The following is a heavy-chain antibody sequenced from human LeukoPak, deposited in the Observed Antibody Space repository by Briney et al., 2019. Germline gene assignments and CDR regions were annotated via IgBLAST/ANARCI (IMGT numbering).Heavy chain of an antibody. J-gene: IGHJ4*02. Sequence: SETLSLTCTVSGGSISSGDYYWSWIRQPPGKGLEWIAYIYYSGSTNYNPSLKSRVTISVDTSKNQFSLKLSSVTAADTAVYYCARVYDMFFDYWGQGTLVTVSS. CDR3: ARVYDMFFDY. CDR2: IYYSGST. D-gene: IGHD3-9*01. V-gene: IGHV4-61*08. CDR1: GGSISSGDYY.